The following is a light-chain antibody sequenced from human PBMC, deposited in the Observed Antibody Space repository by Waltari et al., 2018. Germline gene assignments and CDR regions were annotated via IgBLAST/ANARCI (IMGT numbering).Light chain of an antibody. J-gene: IGKJ1*01. CDR3: QHYVILPVT. Sequence: IVPTHSPGLLPLSPGLRATHSCRASETVGRYLVWYQQKPGQAPRLLISDASSRATGIPDRFSGSESGTDFSLTISRLEPENLAVYYCQHYVILPVTFGQGTKVEIK. CDR2: DAS. CDR1: ETVGRY. V-gene: IGKV3-20*01.